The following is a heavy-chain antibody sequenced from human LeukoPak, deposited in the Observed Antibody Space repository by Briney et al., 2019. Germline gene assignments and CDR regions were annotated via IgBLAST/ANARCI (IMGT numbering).Heavy chain of an antibody. J-gene: IGHJ6*03. CDR3: ASGSNYYYYYMDV. Sequence: ASVKVSCKASGYTFTSYGISWVRQAPGQGLEWMGWINPNSGGTNYAQKFQGRVTMTRDTSISTAYMELSRLRSDDTAVYYCASGSNYYYYYMDVWGKGTTVTVSS. CDR2: INPNSGGT. D-gene: IGHD3-10*01. V-gene: IGHV1-2*02. CDR1: GYTFTSYG.